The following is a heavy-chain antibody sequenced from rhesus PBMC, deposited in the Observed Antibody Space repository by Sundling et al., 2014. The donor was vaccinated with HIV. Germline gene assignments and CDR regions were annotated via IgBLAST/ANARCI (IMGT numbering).Heavy chain of an antibody. D-gene: IGHD6-31*01. CDR2: INPNNGKT. CDR3: ARDHSSGWLHFEF. V-gene: IGHV1-200*01. J-gene: IGHJ4*01. CDR1: GYTFTNYY. Sequence: QVQLVQSGAEVKKPGTSVKLSCKASGYTFTNYYLNWMRQAPGQVPEWMGRINPNNGKTGYAQKFQGRVTMTRDTSTSTAYMELNSLRSEDTAVYYCARDHSSGWLHFEFWGQGVLVTVSS.